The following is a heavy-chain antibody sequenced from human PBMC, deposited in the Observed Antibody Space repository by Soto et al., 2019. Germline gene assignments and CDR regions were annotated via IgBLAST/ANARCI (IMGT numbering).Heavy chain of an antibody. CDR1: GFTFSSYG. Sequence: GGSLRLSCAASGFTFSSYGMHWVRQAPGKGLEWVAVIWYDGSNKYYADSVKGRFTISRDNSKNTLYLQMNSLRAEDTAVYYCAREPFDSSSSLPACDYWGQGTRFTVAS. J-gene: IGHJ4*02. CDR3: AREPFDSSSSLPACDY. V-gene: IGHV3-33*01. D-gene: IGHD6-6*01. CDR2: IWYDGSNK.